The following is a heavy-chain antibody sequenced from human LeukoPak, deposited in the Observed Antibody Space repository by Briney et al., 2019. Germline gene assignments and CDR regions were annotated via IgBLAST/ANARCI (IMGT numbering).Heavy chain of an antibody. Sequence: PSETLSLTCTVSGGSISSYYWSWIWQPPGEGLEWIGYIYYSGSTNYNPSLKSRVTISVDTSKNQFSLKLSSVTAADTAVYYCARDRYSSDYYYGMDVWGQGTTVTVSS. CDR3: ARDRYSSDYYYGMDV. CDR2: IYYSGST. J-gene: IGHJ6*02. V-gene: IGHV4-59*01. D-gene: IGHD5-18*01. CDR1: GGSISSYY.